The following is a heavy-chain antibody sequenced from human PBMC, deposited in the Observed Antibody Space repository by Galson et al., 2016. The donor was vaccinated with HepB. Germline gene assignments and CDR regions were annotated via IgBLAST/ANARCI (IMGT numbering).Heavy chain of an antibody. V-gene: IGHV1-46*01. J-gene: IGHJ4*02. CDR3: ARDRHYYGSGSYPSRYFDY. CDR2: INPSGGST. D-gene: IGHD3-10*01. CDR1: GYTFTSYY. Sequence: SVKVSCKASGYTFTSYYMHWVRQAPGQGLEWMGIINPSGGSTSYAQKFQGRVTMTRDTSTSTVYMEPSSLRSEDTAVYYCARDRHYYGSGSYPSRYFDYWGQGTLVTVSS.